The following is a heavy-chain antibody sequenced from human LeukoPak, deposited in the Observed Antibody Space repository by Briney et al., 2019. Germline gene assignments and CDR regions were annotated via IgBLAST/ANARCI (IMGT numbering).Heavy chain of an antibody. V-gene: IGHV1-18*01. Sequence: EASVKVSCKASGYTFTSYGISWVRQAPGQGLEWMGWISAYNGNTNYAQKLQGRVTMTTDTSTSTAYMELRSLRSDDTAVYYCARDLYSSRTNDAFVIWGQGTMVTVSS. CDR1: GYTFTSYG. CDR3: ARDLYSSRTNDAFVI. CDR2: ISAYNGNT. D-gene: IGHD6-13*01. J-gene: IGHJ3*02.